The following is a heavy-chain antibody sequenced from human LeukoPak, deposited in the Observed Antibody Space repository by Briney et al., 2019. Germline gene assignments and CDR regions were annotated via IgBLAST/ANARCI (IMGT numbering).Heavy chain of an antibody. CDR2: INPNSGGT. CDR1: GYTFTGYY. Sequence: APVKVSCKASGYTFTGYYMHWVRQAPGQGLEWMGWINPNSGGTNYAQKFQGRVTMTRDTSISTAYMELSRLRSDDTAVYYCARDWSVVGATDFDYWGQGTLVTVSS. D-gene: IGHD1-26*01. CDR3: ARDWSVVGATDFDY. V-gene: IGHV1-2*02. J-gene: IGHJ4*02.